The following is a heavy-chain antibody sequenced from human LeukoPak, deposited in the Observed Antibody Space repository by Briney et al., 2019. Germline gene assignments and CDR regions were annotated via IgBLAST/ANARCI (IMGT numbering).Heavy chain of an antibody. D-gene: IGHD3-10*01. CDR1: GGSISSYY. V-gene: IGHV4-59*01. J-gene: IGHJ4*02. CDR3: ARVGILWFGEPRFYFDY. CDR2: IYYSGST. Sequence: SETLSLTCTVSGGSISSYYWSWIRQPPGKGLEWIGYIYYSGSTNYNPSLKSRVTISVDTSKNQFSLKLSSVTAADTAVYYCARVGILWFGEPRFYFDYWGQGTLVTVSS.